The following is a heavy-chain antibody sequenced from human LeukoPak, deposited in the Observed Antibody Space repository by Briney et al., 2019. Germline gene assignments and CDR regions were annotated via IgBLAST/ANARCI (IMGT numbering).Heavy chain of an antibody. J-gene: IGHJ4*02. D-gene: IGHD5-18*01. V-gene: IGHV1-2*02. CDR3: ARDNSYGAHFDS. CDR2: IYPNSGGT. CDR1: GYIFTGYY. Sequence: ASVKVSCKASGYIFTGYYLHWVRKAPGQGLELMGWIYPNSGGTNYAQKFQGRVTMTRDTSISTVYMELKRLKSDDTAVYYCARDNSYGAHFDSWGQGTLVTVSS.